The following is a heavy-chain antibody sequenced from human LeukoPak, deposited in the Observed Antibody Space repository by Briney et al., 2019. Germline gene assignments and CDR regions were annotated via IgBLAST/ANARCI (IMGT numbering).Heavy chain of an antibody. CDR1: GFTFSDYY. V-gene: IGHV3-11*01. J-gene: IGHJ4*02. CDR3: ARQWFGDY. CDR2: ITSSGTNI. D-gene: IGHD3-10*01. Sequence: KTGGSLRLSCAASGFTFSDYYMSWIRQTPGKGPEWLSYITSSGTNIYYADSVKSRFTVSRDNAKNSLYLQMNSLRAEDTAVYYCARQWFGDYWGQGTLVTVSS.